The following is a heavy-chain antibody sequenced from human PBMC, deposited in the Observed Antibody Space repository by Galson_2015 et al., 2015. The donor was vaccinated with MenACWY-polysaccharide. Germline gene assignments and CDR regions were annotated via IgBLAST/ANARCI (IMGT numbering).Heavy chain of an antibody. J-gene: IGHJ3*01. CDR3: TRIAASCDDSSCAFDAFDF. D-gene: IGHD3-22*01. Sequence: SLRLSCAASGFIFGDYGMIWIRQAPGKGLEWISLIRSKAYGGTPESAASVKGRFTMSRDDSKRIAYLQMNRLNTEDTAVYYCTRIAASCDDSSCAFDAFDFWGQGTLVTVS. CDR2: IRSKAYGGTP. CDR1: GFIFGDYG. V-gene: IGHV3-49*03.